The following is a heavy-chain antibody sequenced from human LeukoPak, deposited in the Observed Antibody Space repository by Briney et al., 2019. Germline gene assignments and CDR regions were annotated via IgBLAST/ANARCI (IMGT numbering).Heavy chain of an antibody. J-gene: IGHJ6*03. CDR3: ARVGIEGFWSGYYGDYYYYMDV. CDR1: GFAFSSYW. Sequence: GGSLRLSCAASGFAFSSYWMSWVRQAPGKGLEWVANIKQDGSEKYYVDSVKGRFTISRDNAKNSLYLQMNSLRAEDTAVYYCARVGIEGFWSGYYGDYYYYMDVWGKGTTVTVSS. V-gene: IGHV3-7*01. CDR2: IKQDGSEK. D-gene: IGHD3-3*01.